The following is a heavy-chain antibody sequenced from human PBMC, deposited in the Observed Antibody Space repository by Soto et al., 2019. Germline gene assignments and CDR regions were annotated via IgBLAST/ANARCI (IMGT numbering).Heavy chain of an antibody. CDR2: IYYDGSNK. V-gene: IGHV3-33*01. J-gene: IGHJ4*01. CDR1: GFTFSSYG. Sequence: QVQLVESGGGVVQPGRSLRLSCAVSGFTFSSYGMKWVRQAPGKGLEWVAAIYYDGSNKYYADSVRGRFTISRDNFKNTLYLHMNSLRAEDTAVYYCARDSKDDSSGYYAGFDYWGHGTLVTVSS. CDR3: ARDSKDDSSGYYAGFDY. D-gene: IGHD3-22*01.